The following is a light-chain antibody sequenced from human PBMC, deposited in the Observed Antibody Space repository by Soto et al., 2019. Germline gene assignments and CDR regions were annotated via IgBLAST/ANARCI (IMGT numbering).Light chain of an antibody. V-gene: IGKV1-5*01. CDR1: HSISIW. CDR2: DAS. Sequence: DVQMSLYPGALSASVGGGCTSTCRASHSISIWLAWYEQKPGKAPKLLIYDASSLESGVPSRFSGSGSGTEFTLTISSLQPDDFATYYCQQYNSYSITFGQGTRLEIK. J-gene: IGKJ5*01. CDR3: QQYNSYSIT.